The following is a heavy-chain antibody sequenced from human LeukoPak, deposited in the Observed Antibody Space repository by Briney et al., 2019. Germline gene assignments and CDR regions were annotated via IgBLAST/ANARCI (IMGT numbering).Heavy chain of an antibody. CDR3: ASAPAYESSGYYPWYFDY. V-gene: IGHV3-21*01. CDR1: GFTFSSYR. J-gene: IGHJ4*02. D-gene: IGHD3-22*01. CDR2: ISTSSRYI. Sequence: GGSLRLSCAASGFTFSSYRMNWVRQAPGKGLEWVSSISTSSRYIYYADSVKGRFTISRDNAKNSLYLQMNSLRAEDTAVYYCASAPAYESSGYYPWYFDYWGQGTLVTVSS.